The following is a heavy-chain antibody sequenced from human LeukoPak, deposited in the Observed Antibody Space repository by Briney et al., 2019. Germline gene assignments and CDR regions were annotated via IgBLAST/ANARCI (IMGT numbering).Heavy chain of an antibody. CDR1: GGSIRSDFHY. Sequence: SETLSLNCTVSGGSIRSDFHYWDWIRQPPGKGLEWIGSLLYTGGSWVKPSLKSRASISVDTSRNQFSLTLHSVNAIDTALYDCTRRASGSGGTQAGMDVWGQGTTVTVSS. CDR3: TRRASGSGGTQAGMDV. J-gene: IGHJ6*02. D-gene: IGHD2-15*01. CDR2: LLYTGGS. V-gene: IGHV4-39*01.